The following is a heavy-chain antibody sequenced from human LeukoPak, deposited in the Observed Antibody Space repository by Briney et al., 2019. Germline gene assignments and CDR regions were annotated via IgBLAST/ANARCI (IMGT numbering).Heavy chain of an antibody. J-gene: IGHJ3*02. CDR1: GFTFSSYA. CDR2: ISYDGSNK. D-gene: IGHD3-3*01. CDR3: ARDLWRFLETRPDYVFDI. Sequence: PGRSLRLSCAASGFTFSSYAMHWVRQAPGKGLEWVAVISYDGSNKYYADSVKGRFTISRDNSKNTLYLQMNSLRAEDTAVYYCARDLWRFLETRPDYVFDIWGQGTMVTVSS. V-gene: IGHV3-30*04.